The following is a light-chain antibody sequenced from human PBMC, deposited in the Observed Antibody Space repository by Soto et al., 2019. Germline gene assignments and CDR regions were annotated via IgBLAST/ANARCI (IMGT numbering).Light chain of an antibody. Sequence: PACTLSLSTGERATVSCRASQSVGGNSLAWYQQRPGQAPRLLIYDTSKRATGIPDRFSGSGSGTDFTLTISRLEPADFAVYYCQQYPNSPRTFGQGTKVAIK. CDR3: QQYPNSPRT. V-gene: IGKV3-20*01. CDR2: DTS. J-gene: IGKJ1*01. CDR1: QSVGGNS.